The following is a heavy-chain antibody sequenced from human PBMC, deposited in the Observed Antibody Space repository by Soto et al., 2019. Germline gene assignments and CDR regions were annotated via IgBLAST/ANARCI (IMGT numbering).Heavy chain of an antibody. V-gene: IGHV3-30-3*01. CDR1: GFTFSSYS. CDR2: ISYDGSNK. CDR3: ATSPGWIQSRISHSDDY. D-gene: IGHD5-18*01. J-gene: IGHJ4*02. Sequence: GGSLRLSCAACGFTFSSYSMHWVRQAPCKGLEWVAVISYDGSNKYYADSVKGRFTISRDNSKNTLYLQMNSLRAEDTAVYYCATSPGWIQSRISHSDDYWGQGTLVPVSP.